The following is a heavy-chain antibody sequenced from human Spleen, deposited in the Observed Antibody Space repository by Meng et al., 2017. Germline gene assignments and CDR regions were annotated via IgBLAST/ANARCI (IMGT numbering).Heavy chain of an antibody. Sequence: GESLKISCAASGFTFRSSWMHWVRQAPGKGLVWVSHINSDGSSTTYADSVEGRFTISRDNAKNTLSLQMNSLRADDTAVYYCARAFDYGDYITAFDIWGQGTMVTVSS. CDR1: GFTFRSSW. CDR3: ARAFDYGDYITAFDI. D-gene: IGHD4-17*01. V-gene: IGHV3-74*01. J-gene: IGHJ3*02. CDR2: INSDGSST.